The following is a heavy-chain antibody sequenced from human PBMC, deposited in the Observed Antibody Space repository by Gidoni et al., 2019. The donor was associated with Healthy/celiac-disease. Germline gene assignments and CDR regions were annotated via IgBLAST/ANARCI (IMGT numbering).Heavy chain of an antibody. CDR3: ARDPRWGLRISLEY. V-gene: IGHV3-21*01. Sequence: EVQLVESGGGLVKPGGSLRLSCSASGFTLSLYSMNWVRQAPGKGLEWVSSISSSSSYIYYADSVKGRFTISRDNAKNSLYLQMNSLRAEDTAVYYCARDPRWGLRISLEYWGQGTLVTVSS. J-gene: IGHJ4*02. D-gene: IGHD1-26*01. CDR1: GFTLSLYS. CDR2: ISSSSSYI.